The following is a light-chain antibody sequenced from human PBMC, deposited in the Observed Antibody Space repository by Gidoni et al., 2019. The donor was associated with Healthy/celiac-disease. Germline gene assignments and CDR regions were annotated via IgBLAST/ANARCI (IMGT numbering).Light chain of an antibody. CDR1: QSISSY. J-gene: IGKJ2*01. CDR3: QQSYSTPPYT. V-gene: IGKV1-39*01. CDR2: GAS. Sequence: DLQVTQSPSSLSASVGDRLTITCRASQSISSYLSWYQQKPGKAPKLLIYGASSLQSGVPSRFSGSGSGTDFTLTISSLQPEDFATYYCQQSYSTPPYTFGQXTRLEI.